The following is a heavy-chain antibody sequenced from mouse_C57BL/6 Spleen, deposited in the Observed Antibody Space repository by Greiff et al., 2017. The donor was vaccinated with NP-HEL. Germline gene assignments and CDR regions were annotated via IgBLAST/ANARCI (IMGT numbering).Heavy chain of an antibody. Sequence: VQLKQSGAELVKPGASVKLSCTASGFNIKDYYMHWVKQRTEQGLEWIGRIDPEDGATKYAPKFQGKATITADTSSNTAYLQLSSLTSEDTAGYYCVRGGAMDYWGQGTSVTVSS. CDR1: GFNIKDYY. V-gene: IGHV14-2*01. J-gene: IGHJ4*01. CDR3: VRGGAMDY. CDR2: IDPEDGAT.